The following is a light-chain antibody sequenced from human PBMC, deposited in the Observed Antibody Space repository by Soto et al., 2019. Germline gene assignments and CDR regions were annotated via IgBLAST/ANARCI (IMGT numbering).Light chain of an antibody. CDR3: SSYAGSTL. CDR1: SSDVGGYNY. CDR2: EVS. V-gene: IGLV2-8*01. Sequence: QSALTQPPSASGSPGQSVTISCTGTSSDVGGYNYVSWYQQYPGKAPKLMIYEVSKRPSGVPDRFSGSKSGNTASLTVSGLQAEDEADYYCSSYAGSTLFGTGTKVTVL. J-gene: IGLJ1*01.